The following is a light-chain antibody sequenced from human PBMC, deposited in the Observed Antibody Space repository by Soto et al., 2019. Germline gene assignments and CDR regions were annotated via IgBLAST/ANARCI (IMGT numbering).Light chain of an antibody. Sequence: QSVLTHPASVSGSPGQSITISCTGTSSDVGSYNLVSWYQQHPGKAPKLMIYEVSKRPSGVSNRFSGSKSGNTASLTISGLQAEDEADYYCCSYAGSSYVFGTGTKVTVL. CDR3: CSYAGSSYV. CDR2: EVS. V-gene: IGLV2-23*02. CDR1: SSDVGSYNL. J-gene: IGLJ1*01.